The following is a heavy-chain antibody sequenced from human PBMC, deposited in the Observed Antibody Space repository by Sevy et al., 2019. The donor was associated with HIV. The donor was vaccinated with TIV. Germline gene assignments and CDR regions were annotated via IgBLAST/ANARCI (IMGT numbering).Heavy chain of an antibody. V-gene: IGHV3-11*01. J-gene: IGHJ4*02. CDR2: ISSSGSTI. CDR1: GFTFSDYY. CDR3: ARDRYTYGSYYFDY. D-gene: IGHD5-18*01. Sequence: GESLKISCAASGFTFSDYYMSWIRQAPGKGLEWVSYISSSGSTIYDADSVKGRFTISRDNAKNSLYLQMNSLRAEDTAVYYCARDRYTYGSYYFDYWGQGTLVTDSS.